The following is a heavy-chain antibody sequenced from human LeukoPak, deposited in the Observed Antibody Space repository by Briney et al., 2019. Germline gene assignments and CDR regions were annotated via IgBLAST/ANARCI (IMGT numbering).Heavy chain of an antibody. CDR2: ITGSGGST. Sequence: GGSLRLSCAASGFTFTSYAMSWVRQAPGKGLEWVSAITGSGGSTYYADSVKGRFSISRDNSKNTLYLQINSLTVDDAALYYCARGGVYIGSFFDYWGQGTLVTVSS. V-gene: IGHV3-23*01. CDR1: GFTFTSYA. J-gene: IGHJ4*02. D-gene: IGHD1-26*01. CDR3: ARGGVYIGSFFDY.